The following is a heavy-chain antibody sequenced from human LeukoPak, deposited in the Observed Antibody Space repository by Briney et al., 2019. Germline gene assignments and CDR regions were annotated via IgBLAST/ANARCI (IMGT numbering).Heavy chain of an antibody. J-gene: IGHJ4*02. CDR2: IYPNTGST. Sequence: ASVKLSCYASGYTFIDYYIHWMRHPPGQGLELMGIIYPNTGSTNYAQKFQGRVTMTRDTSTSTVYMELSRLRSEDTAVYYCARGGAVGPNYFDYWGQGTLVTVSS. V-gene: IGHV1-46*01. CDR1: GYTFIDYY. D-gene: IGHD2-15*01. CDR3: ARGGAVGPNYFDY.